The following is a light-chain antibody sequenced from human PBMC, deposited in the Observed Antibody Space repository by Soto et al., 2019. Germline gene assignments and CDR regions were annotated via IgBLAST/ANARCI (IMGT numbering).Light chain of an antibody. J-gene: IGKJ4*01. Sequence: EIVLTQSPGTLSLSPGERASLSCRAGQSVSSRYFAWYQQKPGQAPRLLIHGASNRATGIPDRFSGSGSGTDFTLTISGLEAEDFAVYYCQQYNSLPPTFGGGTKVEIK. CDR2: GAS. CDR3: QQYNSLPPT. V-gene: IGKV3-20*01. CDR1: QSVSSRY.